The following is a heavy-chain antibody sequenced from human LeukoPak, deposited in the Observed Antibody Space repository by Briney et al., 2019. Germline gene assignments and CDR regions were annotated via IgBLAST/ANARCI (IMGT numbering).Heavy chain of an antibody. CDR3: AGHYDYVWGSYRPPPPFDP. J-gene: IGHJ5*02. CDR1: GGTFSSYA. CDR2: IIPIFGTA. D-gene: IGHD3-16*02. V-gene: IGHV1-69*06. Sequence: ASVKVSCKASGGTFSSYAISWVRQAPGQGLEWMGGIIPIFGTANYAQKFQGRVTITADKSTSTAYMELSSLRSEDTAVYYCAGHYDYVWGSYRPPPPFDPWGQGTLVTVSS.